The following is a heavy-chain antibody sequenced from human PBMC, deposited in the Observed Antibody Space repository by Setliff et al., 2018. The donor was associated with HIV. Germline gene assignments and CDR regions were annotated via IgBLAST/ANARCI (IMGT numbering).Heavy chain of an antibody. D-gene: IGHD2-21*01. CDR3: ARVGLAYSGDMDV. CDR2: VYTSGST. CDR1: GDSISSGSYY. J-gene: IGHJ6*03. V-gene: IGHV4-61*09. Sequence: SETLSLTCTVSGDSISSGSYYWSWIRQPAGKELEWIGHVYTSGSTDYNPSLNSRLTISIDTSRNQFSLRLNSVTAADTAVYFCARVGLAYSGDMDVWGKGTTVTVSS.